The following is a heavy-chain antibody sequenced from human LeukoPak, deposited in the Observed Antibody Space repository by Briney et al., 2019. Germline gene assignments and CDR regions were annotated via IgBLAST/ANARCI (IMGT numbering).Heavy chain of an antibody. CDR3: ARLGAYCGGDCYSGAEYFQH. Sequence: GGSLRLSCAASGFTFSSYAMSWVRQSPGKGLEWVSAISGSGGSTGYTDSVKGRFTISRDNAKNSLYLQMNSLRAEDTALYYCARLGAYCGGDCYSGAEYFQHWGQGTLVTVSS. CDR2: ISGSGGST. J-gene: IGHJ1*01. D-gene: IGHD2-21*02. CDR1: GFTFSSYA. V-gene: IGHV3-20*04.